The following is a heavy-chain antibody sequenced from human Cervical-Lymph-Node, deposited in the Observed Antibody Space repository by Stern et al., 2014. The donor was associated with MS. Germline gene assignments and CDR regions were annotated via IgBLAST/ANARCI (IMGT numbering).Heavy chain of an antibody. D-gene: IGHD6-19*01. Sequence: QVPLVHSGAEVKNPGASVRVSCKASGYSFTFYAIHWVRQAPGQRLEWIGWIHPGNEGTQDSQKCQGRLTSTRDTSASTADLDLSSLRAEDTAVYYCARNSGSYPNWFDPWGQGTLVTVSS. CDR3: ARNSGSYPNWFDP. CDR2: IHPGNEGT. V-gene: IGHV1-3*01. J-gene: IGHJ5*02. CDR1: GYSFTFYA.